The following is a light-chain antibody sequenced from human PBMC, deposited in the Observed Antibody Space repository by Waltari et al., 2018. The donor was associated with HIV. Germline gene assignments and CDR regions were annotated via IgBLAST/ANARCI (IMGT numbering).Light chain of an antibody. CDR3: GTWDTSLSAGG. J-gene: IGLJ3*02. Sequence: QSVLTQPTSVSAAPGQNVPISTSRTRSNIGSQYVPWYQQLPGTAPKLLIYNNNKRPSGIPDRFSGSKSDTSATLGITGLKTGDEADYYCGTWDTSLSAGGFGGGTKLTVL. V-gene: IGLV1-51*01. CDR2: NNN. CDR1: RSNIGSQY.